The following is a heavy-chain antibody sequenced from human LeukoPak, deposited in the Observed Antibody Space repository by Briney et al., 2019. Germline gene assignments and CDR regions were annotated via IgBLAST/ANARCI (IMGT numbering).Heavy chain of an antibody. J-gene: IGHJ6*02. CDR2: ITGSGGNT. CDR1: GFIFSSYS. Sequence: GGSLRLSCAASGFIFSSYSMSWVRQAPGKGLEWVSVITGSGGNTYYADSVKGRFTISKDNSKNTAYLQMSSLRVDDTAVYYCAKAASSSWPSYYYGMDAWGQGTTVTVSS. CDR3: AKAASSSWPSYYYGMDA. V-gene: IGHV3-23*01. D-gene: IGHD6-13*01.